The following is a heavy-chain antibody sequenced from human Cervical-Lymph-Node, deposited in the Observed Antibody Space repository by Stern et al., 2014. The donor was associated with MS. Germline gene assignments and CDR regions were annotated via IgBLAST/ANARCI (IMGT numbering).Heavy chain of an antibody. D-gene: IGHD4-23*01. CDR3: AREGGKTAEYFQH. J-gene: IGHJ1*01. CDR2: IWYDGSNR. V-gene: IGHV3-33*01. CDR1: EFSFSSSG. Sequence: VQLVESGGGVVQPGRSLRLFCAASEFSFSSSGLHGVRQAPGKGLQWLAIIWYDGSNRYYADSVKGRFAISRDNSKNTLYLQMNSLRVEDTAVYYCAREGGKTAEYFQHWGQGTLVTVSS.